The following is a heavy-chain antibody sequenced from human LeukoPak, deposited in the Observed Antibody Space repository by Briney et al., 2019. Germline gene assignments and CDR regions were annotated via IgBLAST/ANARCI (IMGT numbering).Heavy chain of an antibody. V-gene: IGHV1-69*01. CDR3: ARAPAPYSSGWLGGCAFDI. CDR2: IIPIFGTA. Sequence: GASVKVSCKASGGTFSSYAISWVRQAPGQGLEWMGGIIPIFGTANYAQKFQGRVTITADESTSTAYMELSSLRPEDTAVYYCARAPAPYSSGWLGGCAFDIWGQGTMVTVSS. D-gene: IGHD6-19*01. J-gene: IGHJ3*02. CDR1: GGTFSSYA.